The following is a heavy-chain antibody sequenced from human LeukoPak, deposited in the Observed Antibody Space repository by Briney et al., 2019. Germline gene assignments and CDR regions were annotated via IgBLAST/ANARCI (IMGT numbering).Heavy chain of an antibody. V-gene: IGHV6-1*01. D-gene: IGHD3-3*01. J-gene: IGHJ4*02. Sequence: SQTLSLTCAISGDSVSSNSAAWNWIRQSPSRGLEWLGRTYYRSKWYNDYAVSVKSRITINPDTSKNQFSLQLNSVTPEDTAVYYCARAGRRLFGVLIPLSFDYWGQGTPVTVSS. CDR3: ARAGRRLFGVLIPLSFDY. CDR1: GDSVSSNSAA. CDR2: TYYRSKWYN.